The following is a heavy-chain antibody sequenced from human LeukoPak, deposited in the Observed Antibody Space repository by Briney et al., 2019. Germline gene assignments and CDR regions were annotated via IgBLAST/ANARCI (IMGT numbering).Heavy chain of an antibody. CDR2: FYYSGYT. CDR1: GGSISSYY. J-gene: IGHJ4*02. Sequence: SETLSLTCTVSGGSISSYYRGWIRQPPGKGLEWIGSFYYSGYTYYNPSLKSRVTISVDTSKNQFSLKLSSVTAADTAVYYCASRYSSSWLDYWGQGTLVTVSS. CDR3: ASRYSSSWLDY. D-gene: IGHD6-13*01. V-gene: IGHV4-39*01.